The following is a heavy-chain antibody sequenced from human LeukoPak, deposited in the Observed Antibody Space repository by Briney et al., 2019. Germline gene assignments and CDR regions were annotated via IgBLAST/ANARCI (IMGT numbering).Heavy chain of an antibody. Sequence: PSETLSLTCTVSGYSIYRGYYWGWIRPPPGKGLEWIGSIYHSGSTYYNPSLRSRVTISVHTSKNHFSLKLSSVTAADTAVYYCVRDSYSDYDKGAFDIWGQGTMVTVSS. J-gene: IGHJ3*02. CDR1: GYSIYRGYY. CDR2: IYHSGST. V-gene: IGHV4-38-2*02. CDR3: VRDSYSDYDKGAFDI. D-gene: IGHD5-12*01.